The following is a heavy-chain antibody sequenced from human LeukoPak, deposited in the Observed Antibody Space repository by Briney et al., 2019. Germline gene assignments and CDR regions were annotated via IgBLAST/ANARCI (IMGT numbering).Heavy chain of an antibody. CDR2: ISCSGGST. CDR3: AKDRGEWELLYFDY. Sequence: GGSLRLSCAASGFTFSSYAMSWVRPAPAKGLEWVSAISCSGGSTYYADSVKGRFTISRDNSKNTLYLQMNSLRAEDTAVYYCAKDRGEWELLYFDYWGQGTLVTVSS. D-gene: IGHD1-26*01. V-gene: IGHV3-23*01. J-gene: IGHJ4*02. CDR1: GFTFSSYA.